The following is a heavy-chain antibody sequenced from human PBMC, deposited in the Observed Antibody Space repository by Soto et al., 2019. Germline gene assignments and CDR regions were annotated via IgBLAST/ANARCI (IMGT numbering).Heavy chain of an antibody. CDR1: GFTFTSSA. J-gene: IGHJ4*02. CDR2: IVVGSGNT. V-gene: IGHV1-58*01. Sequence: SVKVSCKASGFTFTSSAVQWVRQARGQRLEWIGWIVVGSGNTNYAQKFQERVTITRDMSTSTAYMELSSLRSEDTAVYYCAAKSGATAAGTVDYWGQGTLVTVPQ. D-gene: IGHD6-13*01. CDR3: AAKSGATAAGTVDY.